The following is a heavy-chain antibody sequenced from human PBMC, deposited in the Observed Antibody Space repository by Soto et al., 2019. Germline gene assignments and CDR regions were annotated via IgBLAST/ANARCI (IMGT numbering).Heavy chain of an antibody. CDR2: IYYSGST. CDR1: GGSVSRGSYY. Sequence: SETLSLTCTVSGGSVSRGSYYWSWIRQPPGKGLEWIGYIYYSGSTNYNPSLKSRVTISVDTSKNQFSLKLSSVTAADTAVYYCARDTTRSGSYYLYWGQGTLVTVSS. J-gene: IGHJ4*02. V-gene: IGHV4-61*01. D-gene: IGHD3-10*01. CDR3: ARDTTRSGSYYLY.